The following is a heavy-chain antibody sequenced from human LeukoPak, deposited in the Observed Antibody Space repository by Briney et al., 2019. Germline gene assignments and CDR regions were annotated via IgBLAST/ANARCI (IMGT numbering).Heavy chain of an antibody. J-gene: IGHJ4*02. CDR3: ARRTTESYSDY. D-gene: IGHD1-1*01. CDR2: IHYSGTT. CDR1: GGSISDGTYY. Sequence: SETLSLTCTISGGSISDGTYYWGWIRQPPGKGLEWIGTIHYSGTTHYNRSLKSRVTLSVDTSKNQFSLRLSSVTAADTAVYYCARRTTESYSDYWGQGTLVTVST. V-gene: IGHV4-39*01.